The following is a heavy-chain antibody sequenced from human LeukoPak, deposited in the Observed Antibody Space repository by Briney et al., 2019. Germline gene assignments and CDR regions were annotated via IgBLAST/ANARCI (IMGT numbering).Heavy chain of an antibody. Sequence: GGSLRLSCAASGFSFSTYSFSWVRQAPGKGLEWVSGISASGGDTFYADSVKGRFTISRDNSKNTLSLQMNSLRVEDTAIYYCAKDVRRCNGACTWGQGTLVTVSS. J-gene: IGHJ5*02. CDR1: GFSFSTYS. D-gene: IGHD2-8*01. CDR3: AKDVRRCNGACT. V-gene: IGHV3-23*01. CDR2: ISASGGDT.